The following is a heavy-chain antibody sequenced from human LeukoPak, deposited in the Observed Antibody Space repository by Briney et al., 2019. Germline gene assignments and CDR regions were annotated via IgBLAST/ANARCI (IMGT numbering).Heavy chain of an antibody. Sequence: SETLSLTCTVSGYSISSGYYWGWIRQPPGKGLEWIGSIYHSGSTYYNPSLKSRVTISVDTSKNQFSLKLSSVTAADTAVYYCARDYSGSYYYYYYMDVWGKGTTVTVSS. CDR1: GYSISSGYY. CDR2: IYHSGST. V-gene: IGHV4-38-2*02. J-gene: IGHJ6*03. CDR3: ARDYSGSYYYYYYMDV. D-gene: IGHD1-26*01.